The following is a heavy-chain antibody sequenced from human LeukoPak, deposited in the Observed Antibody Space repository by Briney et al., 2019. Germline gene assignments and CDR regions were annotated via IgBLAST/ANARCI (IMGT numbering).Heavy chain of an antibody. CDR2: IFTSGST. CDR1: GGSISIYY. J-gene: IGHJ5*02. D-gene: IGHD3-3*01. V-gene: IGHV4-4*07. Sequence: SETLSLTCTVSGGSISIYYWSWIRQPAGRGLEWIGRIFTSGSTNYNPSLKSRVTMSVDTSKNQFSLKLSSVTAADTAVYYCARSLSPYYDFWSCYYPNWCDPWRQATLVT. CDR3: ARSLSPYYDFWSCYYPNWCDP.